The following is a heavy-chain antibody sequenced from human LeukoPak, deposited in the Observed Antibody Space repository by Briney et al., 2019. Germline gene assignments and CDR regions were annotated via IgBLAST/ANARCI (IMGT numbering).Heavy chain of an antibody. CDR2: ISSSSSTI. CDR3: ARDQEYSSPKFDY. CDR1: GFTFSSYS. Sequence: PGGSLRLSCAASGFTFSSYSMNWVRQAPGKGLEWVSYISSSSSTIYYADSVKGRFTISRDNAKNSLYLQMNSLRAEDTAVYYCARDQEYSSPKFDYWGQGTLVTVSS. V-gene: IGHV3-48*01. J-gene: IGHJ4*02. D-gene: IGHD6-6*01.